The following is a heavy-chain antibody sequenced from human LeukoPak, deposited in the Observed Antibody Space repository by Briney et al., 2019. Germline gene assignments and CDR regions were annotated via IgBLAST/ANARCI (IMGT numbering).Heavy chain of an antibody. J-gene: IGHJ6*03. D-gene: IGHD6-13*01. CDR1: GLTLSRYR. CDR2: INSDGSST. Sequence: RGSLRLSRAASGLTLSRYRMHWVRQAPGKRLVWVSRINSDGSSTSYADSVKGRFTISRDNAKNTLYLQMSSLRAEDTAVYYCVRDLGIAAAGTHYYIDVWGKGKTGTVSS. CDR3: VRDLGIAAAGTHYYIDV. V-gene: IGHV3-74*01.